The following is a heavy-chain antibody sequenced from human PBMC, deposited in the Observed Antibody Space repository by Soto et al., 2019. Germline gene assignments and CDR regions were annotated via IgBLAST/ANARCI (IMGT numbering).Heavy chain of an antibody. CDR2: TYYRSNWRH. D-gene: IGHD6-19*01. J-gene: IGHJ4*02. V-gene: IGHV6-1*01. CDR3: ARGVAGTGFDL. CDR1: GDSVSSNTAA. Sequence: SQTLSLTCAISGDSVSSNTAAWNWIRSSPSRGLEWLGRTYYRSNWRHDYAVSVKSRITVKPATSKNHFSLQLNSVTPDDTAVYYCARGVAGTGFDLWGQGTLVTVSS.